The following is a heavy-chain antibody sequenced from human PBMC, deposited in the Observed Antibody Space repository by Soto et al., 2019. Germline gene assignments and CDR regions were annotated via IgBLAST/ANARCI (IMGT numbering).Heavy chain of an antibody. Sequence: QVQLVESGGGVVQPGRSLRLSCAASGFTFSSYGMHWVRQAPGKGLEWVAVIWYDGSNKYYADSVKGRFTISRDNSKNTLYLQMNSLRAEDTAVYYCARESSPSWTYGMDVWGQGTTVNVSS. CDR1: GFTFSSYG. V-gene: IGHV3-33*01. CDR2: IWYDGSNK. CDR3: ARESSPSWTYGMDV. J-gene: IGHJ6*02. D-gene: IGHD3-3*01.